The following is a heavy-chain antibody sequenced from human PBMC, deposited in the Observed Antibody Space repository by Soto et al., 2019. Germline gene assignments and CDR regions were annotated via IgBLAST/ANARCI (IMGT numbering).Heavy chain of an antibody. CDR3: ARGADYYDSSGYLDY. CDR1: GGSISSGDYY. CDR2: IYYSGST. V-gene: IGHV4-30-4*01. J-gene: IGHJ4*02. D-gene: IGHD3-22*01. Sequence: QVQLQESGPGLVKPSQTLSLTCTVSGGSISSGDYYWSWIRQPPGKGLEWIGYIYYSGSTYYNPSLKSRVTISVDTSKNQFSLKLSSVTAADTAVYYCARGADYYDSSGYLDYWGQGTLVTVSS.